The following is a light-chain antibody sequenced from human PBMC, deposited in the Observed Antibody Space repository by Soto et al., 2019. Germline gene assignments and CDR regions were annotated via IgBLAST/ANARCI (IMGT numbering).Light chain of an antibody. CDR3: QQFDDYPFT. Sequence: AIQLTQSPSSLSAYVGDSVSITCRASQGISSALAWYQQKPGRAPKLLIYDASTLEGGVPSRFSGSRSGTDFTLTVSSLQPEDFATYYCQQFDDYPFTFGPGTKVDTK. CDR2: DAS. CDR1: QGISSA. J-gene: IGKJ3*01. V-gene: IGKV1D-13*01.